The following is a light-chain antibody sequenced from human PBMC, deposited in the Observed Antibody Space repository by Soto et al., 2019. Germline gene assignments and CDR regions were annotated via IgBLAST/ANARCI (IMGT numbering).Light chain of an antibody. J-gene: IGLJ2*01. CDR2: DND. Sequence: QSVLTQPPSVSAAPGQRVTISCSGSSSNIGSNHVSWYQQFPGTAPKLLIYDNDKRPSGIPDRSSRSRSATSATLGITGLQTGDEADYYCATWDISLSVVVFGGGTKVTVL. CDR1: SSNIGSNH. CDR3: ATWDISLSVVV. V-gene: IGLV1-51*01.